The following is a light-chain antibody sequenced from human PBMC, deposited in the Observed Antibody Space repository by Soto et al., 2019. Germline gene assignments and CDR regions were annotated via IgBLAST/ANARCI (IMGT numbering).Light chain of an antibody. CDR1: QSVSYY. Sequence: EIVLTQSPATLSLSPGERATLSCRASQSVSYYLAWYQQKPGQAPRLLIHDASNRATGIPARFSGSGSGTDFTLTISSLEPEDFAVYYCQQRSNWSLTFGGGTKVAIK. CDR2: DAS. V-gene: IGKV3-11*01. J-gene: IGKJ4*01. CDR3: QQRSNWSLT.